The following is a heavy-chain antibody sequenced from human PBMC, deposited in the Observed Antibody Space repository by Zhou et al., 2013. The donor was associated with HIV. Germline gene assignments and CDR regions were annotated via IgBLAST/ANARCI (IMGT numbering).Heavy chain of an antibody. CDR3: ARRAAAGPGYYYYGMDV. D-gene: IGHD6-13*01. V-gene: IGHV1-69*01. J-gene: IGHJ6*02. CDR2: INPIFGTA. Sequence: QVQLVQSGAELKKPGASVKVSCKASGYTFTGNYMYWVRQAPGQGLEWMGWINPIFGTANYAQKFQGRVTITADESTSTAYMELSSLRSEDTAVYYCARRAAAGPGYYYYGMDVWGQGTTVTVSS. CDR1: GYTFTGNY.